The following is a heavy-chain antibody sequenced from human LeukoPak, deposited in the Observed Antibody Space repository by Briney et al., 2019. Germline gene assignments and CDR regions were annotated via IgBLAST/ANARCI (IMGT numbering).Heavy chain of an antibody. CDR2: ISYDGSIK. D-gene: IGHD1-26*01. CDR1: GFTFSSYA. V-gene: IGHV3-30*04. Sequence: PGGSLRLSCAASGFTFSSYAMHWVRQAPGKGLEGVAVISYDGSIKYYADSVKGRFTISRDNSKNTLYLQMNSLKTEDTAVYYCAKDPSIVVPTPSGRGGQGTLVTVSS. J-gene: IGHJ4*02. CDR3: AKDPSIVVPTPSGR.